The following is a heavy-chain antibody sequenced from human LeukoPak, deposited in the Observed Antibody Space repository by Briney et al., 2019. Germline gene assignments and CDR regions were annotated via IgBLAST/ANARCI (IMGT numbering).Heavy chain of an antibody. CDR2: ISAYNGNT. CDR3: ARDRSQRIAAAGTLLDY. D-gene: IGHD6-13*01. CDR1: GYTFTSYG. V-gene: IGHV1-18*01. Sequence: ASVKVSCKASGYTFTSYGISWVRQAPGQGLEWMGWISAYNGNTNYAQKLQGRVTMTTDTSTSTAYMELRSLRSDDTAVYYCARDRSQRIAAAGTLLDYWGQGTLVTVSS. J-gene: IGHJ4*02.